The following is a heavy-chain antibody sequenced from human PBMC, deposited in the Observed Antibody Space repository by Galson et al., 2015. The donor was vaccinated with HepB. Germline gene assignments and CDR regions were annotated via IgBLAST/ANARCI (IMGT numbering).Heavy chain of an antibody. D-gene: IGHD2-15*01. Sequence: SLRLSCAASGFTFSGSAMHWVRQASGKGLEWVGRIRSKANSYATAYAASVKGRFTISRDDSKNTAYLQMNSLKTEDTAVYYCTRGGGVDSVVTPYYYYYMDVWGKGTTVTVS. J-gene: IGHJ6*03. CDR3: TRGGGVDSVVTPYYYYYMDV. CDR1: GFTFSGSA. CDR2: IRSKANSYAT. V-gene: IGHV3-73*01.